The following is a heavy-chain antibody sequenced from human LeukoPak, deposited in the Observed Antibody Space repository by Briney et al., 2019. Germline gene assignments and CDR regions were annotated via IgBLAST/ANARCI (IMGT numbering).Heavy chain of an antibody. CDR3: ARLEVRGVIGP. J-gene: IGHJ5*02. Sequence: PGGSLRLSCAASGFTVSTNSMSWVRQAPGKGLERVSIIYGGGTTYYADSVKGRFTISRDKSKNTLFLQMNSVRAEDAAVYYCARLEVRGVIGPWGQGTVVTVSS. V-gene: IGHV3-53*01. CDR1: GFTVSTNS. CDR2: IYGGGTT. D-gene: IGHD3-10*01.